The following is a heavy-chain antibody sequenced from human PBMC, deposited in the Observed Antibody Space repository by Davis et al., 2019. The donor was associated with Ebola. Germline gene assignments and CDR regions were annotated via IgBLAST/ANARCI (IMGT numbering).Heavy chain of an antibody. CDR3: ARGDGY. J-gene: IGHJ4*02. Sequence: GESLKISCAASGFTFSSYAMSWVRQAPGKGLEWVSGINWNGGSTGYADSVKGRFTISRDNAKNSLYLQMNSLRAEDTAVYYCARGDGYWGQGTLVTVSS. D-gene: IGHD5-24*01. CDR1: GFTFSSYA. V-gene: IGHV3-20*04. CDR2: INWNGGST.